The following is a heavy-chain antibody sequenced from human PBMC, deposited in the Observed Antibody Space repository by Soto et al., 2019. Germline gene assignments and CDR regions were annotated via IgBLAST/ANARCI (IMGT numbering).Heavy chain of an antibody. V-gene: IGHV1-69*02. CDR3: ARGPHHYYYGMDV. CDR2: IIPILGIA. Sequence: GASVKVSCKASGGTFSSYTISWVRQAPGQGLEWMGRIIPILGIANYAQKFQGRVTITADKSTSTAYMELSSLRSEDTAVYYCARGPHHYYYGMDVWGQGTTVTVSS. J-gene: IGHJ6*02. CDR1: GGTFSSYT.